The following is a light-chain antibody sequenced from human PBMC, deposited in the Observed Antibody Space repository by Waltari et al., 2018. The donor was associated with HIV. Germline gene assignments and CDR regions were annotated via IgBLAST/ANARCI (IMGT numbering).Light chain of an antibody. Sequence: DLQMTQSPSSLAASVGDRVTITCRASQSISTYLNWDQQKPGNAPKLLIYAASSLHSGVPSRVSGSGSGTDFTLTVSSLQPEDFATYYCQQTYSTPRTFGQGTKLEIK. CDR3: QQTYSTPRT. CDR2: AAS. CDR1: QSISTY. V-gene: IGKV1-39*01. J-gene: IGKJ2*02.